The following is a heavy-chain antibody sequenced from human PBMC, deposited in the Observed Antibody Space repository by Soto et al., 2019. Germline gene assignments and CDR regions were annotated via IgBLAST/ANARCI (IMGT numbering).Heavy chain of an antibody. D-gene: IGHD7-27*01. CDR3: ARRGTTGDFDY. J-gene: IGHJ4*02. CDR1: GGSIGGYC. CDR2: IYYSGST. Sequence: SETLCLTCTVSGGSIGGYCGSWFRQPPGKGLEWIGYIYYSGSTTYNPSLKSRVTVSVDTSKNQFSLKLSSVTAADTAVYFCARRGTTGDFDYWGQGTLVTVSS. V-gene: IGHV4-59*01.